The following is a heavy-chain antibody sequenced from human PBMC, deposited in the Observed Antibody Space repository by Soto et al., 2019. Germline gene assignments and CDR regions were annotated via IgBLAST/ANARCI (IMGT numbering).Heavy chain of an antibody. CDR3: ARSGYDGGVYYYYGMDV. V-gene: IGHV3-33*01. CDR2: IWYDGSNK. Sequence: GGSLRLSCAASVFTFSSYGMHWVRQAPGKGLEWVAVIWYDGSNKYYADSVKGRFTISRDNSKNTLYLQMNSLRAEDTAVYYCARSGYDGGVYYYYGMDVWGQGTTVTVSS. CDR1: VFTFSSYG. J-gene: IGHJ6*02. D-gene: IGHD5-12*01.